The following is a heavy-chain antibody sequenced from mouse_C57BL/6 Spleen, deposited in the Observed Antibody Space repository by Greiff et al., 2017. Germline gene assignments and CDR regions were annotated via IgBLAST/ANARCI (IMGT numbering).Heavy chain of an antibody. CDR1: GYTFTSYW. Sequence: QVQLQQPGAELVKPGASVKLSCKASGYTFTSYWMHWVKQRPGQGLEWIGMIHPNSGSTNYNEKFKSKATLTVDKSSSTAYMQLSSLTSEDSAVYYCAREGNYGSSSAMDYWGQGASGTVSS. CDR3: AREGNYGSSSAMDY. V-gene: IGHV1-64*01. J-gene: IGHJ4*01. D-gene: IGHD1-1*01. CDR2: IHPNSGST.